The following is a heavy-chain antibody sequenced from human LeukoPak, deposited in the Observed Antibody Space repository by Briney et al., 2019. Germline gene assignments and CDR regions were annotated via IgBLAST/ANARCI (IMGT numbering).Heavy chain of an antibody. D-gene: IGHD3-16*01. CDR2: IYYSGST. J-gene: IGHJ5*02. CDR3: ASYSRITDWFDP. CDR1: GGSISSYY. V-gene: IGHV4-59*01. Sequence: PSVTLSLTCTVSGGSISSYYWSWIRQPPGKGLEWIGYIYYSGSTNYNPSLKSRVTISVDTSKNQFSLKLSSVTAADTAVYYCASYSRITDWFDPWGQGTLVTVSS.